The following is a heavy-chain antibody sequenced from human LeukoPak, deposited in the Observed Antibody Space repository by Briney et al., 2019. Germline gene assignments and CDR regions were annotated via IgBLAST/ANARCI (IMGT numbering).Heavy chain of an antibody. CDR2: IHHSGTT. V-gene: IGHV4-4*02. J-gene: IGHJ4*02. Sequence: SETLSLTCAVSGGSISSDIWWSWVRQPPGKGLEWIGEIHHSGTTAFKLSLKSRVIMSVDTSTNHFSLKLSSVTAADTAVYYCLSAYGDHIYGDHWGQGTLVIVSS. CDR1: GGSISSDIW. CDR3: LSAYGDHIYGDH. D-gene: IGHD4-17*01.